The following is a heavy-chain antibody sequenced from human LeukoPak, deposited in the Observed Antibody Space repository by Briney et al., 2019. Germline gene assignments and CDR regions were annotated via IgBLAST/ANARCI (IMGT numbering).Heavy chain of an antibody. V-gene: IGHV3-21*01. J-gene: IGHJ4*02. CDR3: ARDSSYCSSTSCYNYFDY. CDR2: ISSSSSYI. CDR1: GFTFSSYS. D-gene: IGHD2-2*02. Sequence: GGSLRLSCAASGFTFSSYSMNWVRQAPGKGLEWVSSISSSSSYIYYADSVKGRFTISRGNAKNTLYLQMNSLRAEDTAVYYCARDSSYCSSTSCYNYFDYWGQGNLVTVSS.